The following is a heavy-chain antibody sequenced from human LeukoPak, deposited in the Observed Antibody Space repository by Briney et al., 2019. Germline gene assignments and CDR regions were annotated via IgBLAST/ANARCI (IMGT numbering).Heavy chain of an antibody. D-gene: IGHD2-2*01. V-gene: IGHV3-30-3*01. Sequence: GGSLRLSCAASGFTFSSYAMHWVRQAPGKGLEWVAVISYDGSNKYYADSVKGRFTIPRDNSKNTLYLQMNSLRAEDTAVYYCARDRQPLLWYFDYWGKRTLLTVSS. CDR2: ISYDGSNK. CDR1: GFTFSSYA. CDR3: ARDRQPLLWYFDY. J-gene: IGHJ4*01.